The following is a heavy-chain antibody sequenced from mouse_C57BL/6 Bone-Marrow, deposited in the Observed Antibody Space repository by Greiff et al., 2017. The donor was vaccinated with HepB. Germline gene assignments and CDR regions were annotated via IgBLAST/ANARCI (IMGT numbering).Heavy chain of an antibody. Sequence: QVQLQQPGAELVMPGASVKLSCKASGYTYTSYWMHWVKQRPGQGLEWIGEIDPSDSYTNYNHKFKGKSTLTVDKSSSTAYMQLSSLTSEDSAVYYCARKGSSGAMDYWGQGTSVTVSS. V-gene: IGHV1-69*01. J-gene: IGHJ4*01. CDR2: IDPSDSYT. CDR1: GYTYTSYW. D-gene: IGHD1-1*01. CDR3: ARKGSSGAMDY.